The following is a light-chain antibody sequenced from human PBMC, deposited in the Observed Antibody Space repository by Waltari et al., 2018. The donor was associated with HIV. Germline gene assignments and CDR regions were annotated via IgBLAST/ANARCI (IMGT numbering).Light chain of an antibody. Sequence: QSALTQPPSVSGAPGQTVTIPCTGPRPNLGTTYDVQWYQQLQGAAPKLLISTNINRPSGVPDRFSGSKSGTSASLTITGLQAEDEADYYCQSFVSRPGDWVFGGGTKLTVL. CDR3: QSFVSRPGDWV. CDR2: TNI. J-gene: IGLJ3*02. V-gene: IGLV1-40*01. CDR1: RPNLGTTYD.